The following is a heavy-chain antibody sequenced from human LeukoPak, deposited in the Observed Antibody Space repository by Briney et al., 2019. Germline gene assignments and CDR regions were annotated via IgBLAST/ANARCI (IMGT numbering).Heavy chain of an antibody. V-gene: IGHV3-23*01. CDR1: GFTFSSYA. CDR2: ISGSGGST. Sequence: GGSLRLSCAASGFTFSSYAMNWVRQAPGKGLEWVSAISGSGGSTYYADSVKGRFTISRDNSKNTLYLQMNSLRAEDTAVYYCAKSSARMYYFDYWAREPWSPSPQ. J-gene: IGHJ4*02. CDR3: AKSSARMYYFDY. D-gene: IGHD6-6*01.